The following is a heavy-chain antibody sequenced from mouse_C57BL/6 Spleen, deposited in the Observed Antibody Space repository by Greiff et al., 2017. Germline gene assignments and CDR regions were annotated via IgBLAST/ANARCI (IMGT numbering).Heavy chain of an antibody. V-gene: IGHV1-69*01. J-gene: IGHJ2*01. CDR1: GYTFTSYW. D-gene: IGHD2-5*01. CDR2: IDPSDSYT. Sequence: QVQLQPPGAELVMPGASVKLSCKASGYTFTSYWMHWVKQRPGQGLEWIGEIDPSDSYTNYNQKFKGKSTLTVDKSSSTAYMQLSSLTSEDSAVYYCARISNSSYYFDYWGQGTTLTVSS. CDR3: ARISNSSYYFDY.